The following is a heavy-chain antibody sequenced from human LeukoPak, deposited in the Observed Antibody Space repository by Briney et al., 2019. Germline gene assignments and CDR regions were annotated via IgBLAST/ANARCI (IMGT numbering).Heavy chain of an antibody. CDR3: AMSHGDYYQLRGNAFDI. J-gene: IGHJ3*02. D-gene: IGHD4-17*01. CDR1: GYTFTGYY. V-gene: IGHV1-2*02. Sequence: ASVKVSCKASGYTFTGYYMHWVRQAPGQGLEWMGWINPNSGGTNYAQKFQGRVTMTRDTSISTAYMELSRLRSDDTAVYYCAMSHGDYYQLRGNAFDIWGQGTLVSVSS. CDR2: INPNSGGT.